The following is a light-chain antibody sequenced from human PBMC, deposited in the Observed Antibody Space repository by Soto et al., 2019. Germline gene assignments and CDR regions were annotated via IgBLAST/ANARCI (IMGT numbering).Light chain of an antibody. CDR2: KAS. J-gene: IGKJ1*01. CDR3: QQYNSWT. V-gene: IGKV1-5*03. CDR1: QSISSW. Sequence: DIQMTQSPSTLSASVGDRVTITCRASQSISSWLAWYQQKPGKAPKLLIYKASSLESGVPSRFSGSGSGTVFTLTISSLQPDDFATYYCQQYNSWTFGQGTKVEIK.